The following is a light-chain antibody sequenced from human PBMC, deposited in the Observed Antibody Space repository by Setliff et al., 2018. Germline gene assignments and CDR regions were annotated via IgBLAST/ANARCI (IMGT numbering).Light chain of an antibody. CDR1: SSNIGAGYD. J-gene: IGLJ1*01. CDR2: GTN. V-gene: IGLV1-40*01. Sequence: QSALTQPPSVSGAPGQGITISCTGTSSNIGAGYDVHWYQQLPEAAPKLLIFGTNNRPSGVPDQFSGSKSGTSASLAITGLQAADEADYYCQSYDTSLNDYVFGTGTKVTVL. CDR3: QSYDTSLNDYV.